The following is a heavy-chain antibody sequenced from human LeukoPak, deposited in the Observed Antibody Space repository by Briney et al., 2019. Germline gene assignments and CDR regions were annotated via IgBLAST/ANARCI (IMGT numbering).Heavy chain of an antibody. D-gene: IGHD6-13*01. CDR3: AKSVGYSSRTLDDY. V-gene: IGHV3-23*01. CDR2: ISGSGGST. Sequence: QPGGSLRLSCAASGFTFSSYAMSWVRQAPGKGLEWVSAISGSGGSTYYADSVKGRFTISRDNSKNTLYLQMNSLRAEDTAVYYCAKSVGYSSRTLDDYWGQGTLVTVSS. CDR1: GFTFSSYA. J-gene: IGHJ4*02.